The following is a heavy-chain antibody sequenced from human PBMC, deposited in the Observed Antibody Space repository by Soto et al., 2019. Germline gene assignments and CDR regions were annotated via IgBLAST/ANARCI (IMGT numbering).Heavy chain of an antibody. Sequence: SETLSLTCIVSGASVSDYYWSWIRQSPGKGLDWIGYIYKNGYSSYNPSLRSRATMSLDTSKNQVSLNVTSVTAADTAVYYCGAQLFHSGFSTEWYHWFDPWGQGTLVTVSS. CDR1: GASVSDYY. CDR2: IYKNGYS. D-gene: IGHD6-25*01. V-gene: IGHV4-59*08. CDR3: GAQLFHSGFSTEWYHWFDP. J-gene: IGHJ5*02.